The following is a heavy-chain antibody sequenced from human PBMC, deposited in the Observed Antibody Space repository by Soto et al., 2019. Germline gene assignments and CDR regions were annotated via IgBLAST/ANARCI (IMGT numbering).Heavy chain of an antibody. CDR2: IYHSGST. CDR3: ARGYGSGSYRYYYGMDV. V-gene: IGHV4-30-2*01. J-gene: IGHJ6*02. D-gene: IGHD3-10*01. CDR1: GGSISSGGYS. Sequence: SETLSLTCAVSGGSISSGGYSWSWIRQPPGKGLEWIGYIYHSGSTYYNPSLKSRVTISVDRSKNQFSLKLSSVTAADTAVYYCARGYGSGSYRYYYGMDVWGQGTKVTVSS.